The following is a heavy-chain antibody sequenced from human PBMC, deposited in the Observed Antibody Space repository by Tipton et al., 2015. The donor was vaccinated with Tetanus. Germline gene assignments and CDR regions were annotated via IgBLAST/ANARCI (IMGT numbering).Heavy chain of an antibody. D-gene: IGHD5-12*01. CDR2: IYYSGST. CDR3: ARAHVSRGYSGYDPYYYYGMDV. J-gene: IGHJ6*02. Sequence: TLSLTCTVSGGSVSSGSYYWSWIRQPPGKGLEWIGYIYYSGSTNYNPSLKSRVTISVDTSKNQFSLKLSSVTAADTAVYYCARAHVSRGYSGYDPYYYYGMDVWGQGTTVTVSS. V-gene: IGHV4-61*01. CDR1: GGSVSSGSYY.